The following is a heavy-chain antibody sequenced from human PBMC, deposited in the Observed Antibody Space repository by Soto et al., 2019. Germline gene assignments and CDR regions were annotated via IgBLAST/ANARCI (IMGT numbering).Heavy chain of an antibody. D-gene: IGHD4-17*01. CDR2: TNPGNGNT. CDR1: GYTFTSYA. J-gene: IGHJ2*01. Sequence: QVQLVQSGAEVKKPGASVKVSCKASGYTFTSYAMHWVRQAPGQSLEWMGWTNPGNGNTKYSQKFQGRVTITRDTTASTAYMELSSLRSEDTAVYYCARGSSSVTTFYFDLWGRGTPVTVSS. CDR3: ARGSSSVTTFYFDL. V-gene: IGHV1-3*01.